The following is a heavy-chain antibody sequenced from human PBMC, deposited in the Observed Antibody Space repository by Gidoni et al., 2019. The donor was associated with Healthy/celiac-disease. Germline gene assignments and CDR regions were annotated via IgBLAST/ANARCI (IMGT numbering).Heavy chain of an antibody. D-gene: IGHD2-21*02. CDR1: GFTFADYA. CDR2: ISWNSGSI. Sequence: EVQLVESGGGLVQPGRSLRLSCAASGFTFADYAMHWVRQAPGKRLEWVSGISWNSGSIGYADSVKGRFTISRDNAKNSLYLQMNSLRAEDTALYYCAKGGAYCGGDCFYDAFDIWGQGTMVTVSS. CDR3: AKGGAYCGGDCFYDAFDI. J-gene: IGHJ3*02. V-gene: IGHV3-9*01.